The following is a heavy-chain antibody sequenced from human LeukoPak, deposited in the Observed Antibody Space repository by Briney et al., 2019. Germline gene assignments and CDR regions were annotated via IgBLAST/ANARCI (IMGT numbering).Heavy chain of an antibody. CDR3: ARRHGGHFDY. D-gene: IGHD3-16*01. J-gene: IGHJ4*02. Sequence: SETLSLTCTVSGGSISGYYWSWIRQPPGKGLEWIGYIYYSGSTNYNPSLKSRVTISVDTSKNQFSLKLSSVTAADTAVYYCARRHGGHFDYWGQGTLVTVSS. CDR1: GGSISGYY. V-gene: IGHV4-59*12. CDR2: IYYSGST.